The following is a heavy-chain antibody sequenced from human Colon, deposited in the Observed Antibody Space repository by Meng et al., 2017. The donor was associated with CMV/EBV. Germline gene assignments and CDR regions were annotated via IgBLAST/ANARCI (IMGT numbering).Heavy chain of an antibody. CDR1: GFSFVDYE. J-gene: IGHJ3*02. CDR3: SSVLRVQPNHQKPFDI. V-gene: IGHV3-48*03. D-gene: IGHD2-8*01. CDR2: LDSADNII. Sequence: GGSLRLSCVGSGFSFVDYELHWVRQSPGKGLEWISYLDSADNIIYYADSVKGRFTTTNDNVKNSVFLQMNGLRVEDTAVYYCSSVLRVQPNHQKPFDIWGQGTMVTVSS.